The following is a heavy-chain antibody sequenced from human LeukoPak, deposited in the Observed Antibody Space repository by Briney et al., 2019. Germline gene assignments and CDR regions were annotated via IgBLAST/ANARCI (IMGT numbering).Heavy chain of an antibody. Sequence: ASVKVSCKASGYTFTGYYMHCVRQAPGQGLEWVGWINANSVVTNYAQNLQGRVPTTTDTSTTPTYMEMRKLTSEDTAAYYCATLFSRSSGRGWFDPWGQGTLVTVSS. D-gene: IGHD6-6*01. CDR3: ATLFSRSSGRGWFDP. J-gene: IGHJ5*02. CDR1: GYTFTGYY. V-gene: IGHV1-2*02. CDR2: INANSVVT.